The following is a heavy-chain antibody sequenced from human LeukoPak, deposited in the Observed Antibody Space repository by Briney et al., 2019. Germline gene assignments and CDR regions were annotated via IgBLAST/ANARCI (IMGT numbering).Heavy chain of an antibody. Sequence: GGSLRLSCAASGFIYSSYWMTWVRQAPGKGLEWVANIKQDGSEKYDVDSVKGRFTISRDNAQNSLYLQMNSLRAEDTAMYYCARVYRSSSGYCFDYWGQGTLVTVSS. CDR3: ARVYRSSSGYCFDY. D-gene: IGHD6-6*01. V-gene: IGHV3-7*01. CDR1: GFIYSSYW. CDR2: IKQDGSEK. J-gene: IGHJ4*02.